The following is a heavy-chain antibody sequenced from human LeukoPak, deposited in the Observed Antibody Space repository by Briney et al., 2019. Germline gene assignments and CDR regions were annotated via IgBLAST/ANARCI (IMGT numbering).Heavy chain of an antibody. D-gene: IGHD3-9*01. J-gene: IGHJ4*02. CDR2: INSDGSNI. Sequence: GGSLRLSCAASGFTVSSNYMSWVRQAPGKGLEWVSRINSDGSNINYADSVEGRFTISRDNAKNTLYLQMNSLRAEDTALYYCARVLTIFPDYWGRGTLVTVSS. CDR1: GFTVSSNY. CDR3: ARVLTIFPDY. V-gene: IGHV3-74*01.